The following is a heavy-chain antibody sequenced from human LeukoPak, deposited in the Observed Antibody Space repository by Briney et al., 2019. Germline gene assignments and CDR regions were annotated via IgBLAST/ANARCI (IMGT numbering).Heavy chain of an antibody. CDR3: AKDLRAYYYDSSGQGAFDI. J-gene: IGHJ3*02. CDR2: ISGSGGST. D-gene: IGHD3-22*01. V-gene: IGHV3-23*01. Sequence: GGSLRLSCAASGFTFSDYYMSWIRQAPGKGLEWVSAISGSGGSTYYADSVKGRFTISRDNSKNTLYLQMNSLRAEDTAVYYCAKDLRAYYYDSSGQGAFDIWGQGTMVTVSS. CDR1: GFTFSDYY.